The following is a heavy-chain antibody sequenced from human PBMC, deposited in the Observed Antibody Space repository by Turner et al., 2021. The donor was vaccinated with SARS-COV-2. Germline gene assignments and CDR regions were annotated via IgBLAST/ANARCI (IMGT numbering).Heavy chain of an antibody. J-gene: IGHJ6*02. Sequence: LQRQEAAPGLGTTCETLALTWAVAGGSISSSSTCWGWIRQPPGKGLEWIGSIFSGGSTYYNPSLKSRVTISVDTSKNQFSLKLSSVTAADTAVYYCARLVDTLDYDYGIDVWGQGTTVTVSS. V-gene: IGHV4-39*01. D-gene: IGHD5-18*01. CDR3: ARLVDTLDYDYGIDV. CDR1: GGSISSSSTC. CDR2: IFSGGST.